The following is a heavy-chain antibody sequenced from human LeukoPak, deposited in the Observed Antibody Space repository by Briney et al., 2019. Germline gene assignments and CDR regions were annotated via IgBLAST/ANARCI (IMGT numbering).Heavy chain of an antibody. D-gene: IGHD6-13*01. V-gene: IGHV3-23*01. CDR2: ISGSGAGT. CDR3: AKARYSSSWYSTGEYYFDY. CDR1: GVTSSNYA. J-gene: IGHJ4*02. Sequence: GGSLRLSCAASGVTSSNYAINWVRQAPGKGLEWVSAISGSGAGTYYADSVKGRFTISRDNSKNTLYLQMNSLRAEDTAVYYCAKARYSSSWYSTGEYYFDYWGQGTLVTVSS.